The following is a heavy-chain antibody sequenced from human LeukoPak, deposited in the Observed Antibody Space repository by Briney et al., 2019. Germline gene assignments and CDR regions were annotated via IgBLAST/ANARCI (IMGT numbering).Heavy chain of an antibody. J-gene: IGHJ4*02. CDR1: GGTFSSYA. D-gene: IGHD3-10*01. CDR2: MDPNSGNT. CDR3: ARNWHSGSAKLDY. Sequence: ASVKVSCKASGGTFSSYAISWVRQAPGQGLEWMGWMDPNSGNTGYAQKIQGRVTMTRNTSISTAYMELSSLTSEDTAVYYCARNWHSGSAKLDYWGQGTLVTVSS. V-gene: IGHV1-8*02.